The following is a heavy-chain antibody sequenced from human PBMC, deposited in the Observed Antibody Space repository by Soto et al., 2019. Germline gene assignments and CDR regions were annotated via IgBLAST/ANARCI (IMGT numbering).Heavy chain of an antibody. CDR1: GFTFRDYA. D-gene: IGHD4-4*01. V-gene: IGHV3-23*01. J-gene: IGHJ4*02. CDR2: IGTGGDT. Sequence: PGGSLRLSCVASGFTFRDYAMTWVRQAAGKGMEWVSTIGTGGDTYYADSVKGRFIISRDSSKNTMYLQMNSLRADDAAVYYCARASNYVLAGFDYWGQGTLVTVSS. CDR3: ARASNYVLAGFDY.